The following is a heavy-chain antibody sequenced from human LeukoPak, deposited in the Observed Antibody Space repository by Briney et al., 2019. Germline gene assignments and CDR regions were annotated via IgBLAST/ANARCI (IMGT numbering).Heavy chain of an antibody. CDR3: AKGHCTNGICWLD. CDR2: IYSAGST. J-gene: IGHJ4*02. CDR1: GFTVSSTY. V-gene: IGHV3-53*01. D-gene: IGHD2-8*01. Sequence: QPGGSLRLSCAASGFTVSSTYMSWVRQAPGKGLEWVSIIYSAGSTYYADSVKGRFTISRGNSKNTLYLQMNSLRAEDTAVYYCAKGHCTNGICWLDWGQGTLVTVSS.